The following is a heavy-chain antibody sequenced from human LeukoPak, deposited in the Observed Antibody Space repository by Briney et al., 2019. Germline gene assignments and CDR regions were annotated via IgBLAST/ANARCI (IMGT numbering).Heavy chain of an antibody. V-gene: IGHV3-23*01. Sequence: PGGSLRLSCAASGFTFSSYAMSWVRQAPGKGLEWVSAISGSGGSTYYADSVKGRFTISRDNSKNTLYLQMNSLGAEDTAVYYCAGRKGFGEFRYGMDVWGQGTTVTVSS. J-gene: IGHJ6*02. CDR2: ISGSGGST. D-gene: IGHD3-10*01. CDR3: AGRKGFGEFRYGMDV. CDR1: GFTFSSYA.